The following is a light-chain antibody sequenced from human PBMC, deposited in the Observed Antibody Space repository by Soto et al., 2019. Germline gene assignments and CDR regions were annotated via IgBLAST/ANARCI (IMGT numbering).Light chain of an antibody. CDR1: QSVSNNY. V-gene: IGKV3-20*01. CDR3: QQSYSIPIT. CDR2: AAS. Sequence: EIVLTQSPGTLSLSPWERATLSCRASQSVSNNYLAWYQQKPGQAPRLLIYAASSLQSGVPSRFSGSGSGTDFTLTISSLQPEDFATYHCQQSYSIPITFGQGTRLEIK. J-gene: IGKJ5*01.